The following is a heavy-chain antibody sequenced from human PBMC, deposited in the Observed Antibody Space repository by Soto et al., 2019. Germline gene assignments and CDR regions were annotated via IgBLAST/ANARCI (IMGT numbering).Heavy chain of an antibody. CDR1: GFTFSSYG. CDR3: ARDPAYGSDTNYYYYGMDV. J-gene: IGHJ6*02. CDR2: IYSGGST. V-gene: IGHV3-NL1*01. Sequence: QVQLVESGGGVVQPGRSLRLSCAASGFTFSSYGMHWVRQAPGKGLEWVAVIYSGGSTYYADSVKGRFTISRDNSKNTLYLQMNSLRAEDTAVYYCARDPAYGSDTNYYYYGMDVWGQGTTVTVSS. D-gene: IGHD3-10*01.